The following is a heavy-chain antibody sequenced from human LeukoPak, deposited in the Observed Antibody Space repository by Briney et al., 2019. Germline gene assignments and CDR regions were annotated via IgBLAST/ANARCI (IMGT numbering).Heavy chain of an antibody. J-gene: IGHJ4*02. D-gene: IGHD3-22*01. CDR3: ARRGYDSSGYYPYYFDY. Sequence: GGSLRLSCAASGFTFSNAWMSWVRQAPGKGLEWVGRIKSKTDGGTTDYAAPVKGRFTISRDDSKNTLYLQMNSLRAEDTAVYYCARRGYDSSGYYPYYFDYWGQGTLVTVSS. CDR2: IKSKTDGGTT. V-gene: IGHV3-15*01. CDR1: GFTFSNAW.